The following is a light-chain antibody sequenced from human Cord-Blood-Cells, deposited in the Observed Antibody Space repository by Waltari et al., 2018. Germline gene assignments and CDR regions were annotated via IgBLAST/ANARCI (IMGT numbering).Light chain of an antibody. J-gene: IGLJ1*01. CDR1: SSDVGSYNL. Sequence: QSALTQPASVSGSPGQSITISCPGTSSDVGSYNLVSWYQQHRVKAPKLMIYEGNKRPSGVSNRFSGSKSCNTASLTISGLQAEDEADYYCCSYAGSSTYVFGTGTKVTVL. CDR2: EGN. V-gene: IGLV2-23*01. CDR3: CSYAGSSTYV.